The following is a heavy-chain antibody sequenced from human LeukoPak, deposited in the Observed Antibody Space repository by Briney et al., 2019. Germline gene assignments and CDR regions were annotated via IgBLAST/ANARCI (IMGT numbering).Heavy chain of an antibody. J-gene: IGHJ5*02. D-gene: IGHD2-21*02. CDR1: GDSITSYY. CDR2: IYYIGST. CDR3: ARVRYCGGDCS. Sequence: SETLSLTCTVSGDSITSYYWSWIRQPPGKGLEWIAYIYYIGSTSYNPSLKSRVTISIDTSKNQFSLKLSSVTAADTAVYYCARVRYCGGDCSWGQGTLVTVSS. V-gene: IGHV4-59*01.